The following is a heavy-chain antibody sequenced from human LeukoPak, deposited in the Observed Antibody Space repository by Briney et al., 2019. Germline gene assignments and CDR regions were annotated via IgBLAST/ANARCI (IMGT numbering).Heavy chain of an antibody. V-gene: IGHV3-48*03. CDR3: ARDTAMVTFDY. CDR1: GFTFSIYE. D-gene: IGHD5-18*01. J-gene: IGHJ4*02. Sequence: GGSLRLSCAASGFTFSIYEMNWVRQAPGKGLEWVSYISSSGSTIYYADSVKGRFTISRDNAKNSLYLQMNSLRAEDTAVYYCARDTAMVTFDYWGQGTLVTVSS. CDR2: ISSSGSTI.